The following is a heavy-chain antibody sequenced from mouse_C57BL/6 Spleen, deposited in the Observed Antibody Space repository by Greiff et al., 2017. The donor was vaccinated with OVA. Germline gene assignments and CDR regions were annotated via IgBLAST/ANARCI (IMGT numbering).Heavy chain of an antibody. J-gene: IGHJ2*01. CDR2: IYPGSGST. CDR3: ARGNYGDY. V-gene: IGHV1-55*01. Sequence: QVQLQQPGAELVKPGASVKMSCKASGYTFTSYWITWVKQRPGQGLEWIGDIYPGSGSTNYNEKFKSKATLTVETSSITSYMQLSSLTSEDSAVYYCARGNYGDYWGQGTTLTVSS. D-gene: IGHD2-1*01. CDR1: GYTFTSYW.